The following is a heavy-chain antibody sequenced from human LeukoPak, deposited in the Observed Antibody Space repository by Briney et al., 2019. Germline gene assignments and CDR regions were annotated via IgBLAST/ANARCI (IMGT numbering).Heavy chain of an antibody. V-gene: IGHV1-18*01. CDR3: ARDIGGMGASARIDY. CDR1: GYTFTGYG. D-gene: IGHD3-16*01. Sequence: GASVKVSCKASGYTFTGYGISWGRHAPGQGLEWMGWISAYNGNTNYAQKLQGRVTMTTDTSTSTAYMELRSLRSDDTAVYYCARDIGGMGASARIDYWGQGTLVTVSS. CDR2: ISAYNGNT. J-gene: IGHJ4*02.